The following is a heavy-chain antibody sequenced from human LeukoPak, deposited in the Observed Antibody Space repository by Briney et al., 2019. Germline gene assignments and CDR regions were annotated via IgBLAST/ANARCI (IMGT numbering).Heavy chain of an antibody. D-gene: IGHD4-11*01. CDR3: AKVASNYDFDY. CDR1: GFTFDDYG. V-gene: IGHV3-20*04. CDR2: INWNGGST. Sequence: GGSLRLSCAASGFTFDDYGMSWVRQAPGKGLEWVSGINWNGGSTGYADSVKGRFTISRDNANNSLYLQMNSLRAEDTALYYCAKVASNYDFDYWGQGTLVTVSS. J-gene: IGHJ4*02.